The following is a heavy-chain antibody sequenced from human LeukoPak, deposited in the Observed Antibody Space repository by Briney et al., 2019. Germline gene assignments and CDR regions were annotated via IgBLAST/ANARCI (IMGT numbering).Heavy chain of an antibody. CDR3: ARDSVWFGPAWGFDY. CDR2: ISYDGSNK. J-gene: IGHJ4*02. Sequence: GRSLRLSCAASGFTFSSYAMHWVRQAPGKGLEWVAVISYDGSNKYYADSVKGRFTISRDNSKNTLYLQMNSLRAEDTAVYYCARDSVWFGPAWGFDYWGQGTLVTVSS. V-gene: IGHV3-30-3*01. CDR1: GFTFSSYA. D-gene: IGHD3-10*01.